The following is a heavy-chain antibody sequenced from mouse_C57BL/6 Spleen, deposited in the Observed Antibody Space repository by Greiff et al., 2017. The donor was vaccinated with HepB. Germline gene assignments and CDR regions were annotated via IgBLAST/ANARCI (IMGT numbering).Heavy chain of an antibody. Sequence: QVQLQQSGPGLVQPSQSLSITCTVSGFSLTSYGVHWVRQSPGKGLEWLGVIWRGGSTDYNAAFMSRLSITKDNSKSQVFFKMNSLQADDTAIYYCAIPYYGNYVGGAMDYWGQGTSVTVSS. J-gene: IGHJ4*01. D-gene: IGHD2-10*01. CDR1: GFSLTSYG. CDR3: AIPYYGNYVGGAMDY. CDR2: IWRGGST. V-gene: IGHV2-5*01.